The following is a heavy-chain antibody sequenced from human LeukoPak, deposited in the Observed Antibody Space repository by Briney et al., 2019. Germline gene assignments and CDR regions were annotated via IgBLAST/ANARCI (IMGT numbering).Heavy chain of an antibody. D-gene: IGHD3-16*01. CDR2: ISSSSSTI. J-gene: IGHJ6*03. CDR3: AKGGGGCSYYYYNMDV. Sequence: GGSLRLSCAASGFTFSSYNMNWVRQAPGKGLEWVSYISSSSSTIYYADSVKGRFTISRANAKKSLYLQMNSPRAEDPAVYYGAKGGGGCSYYYYNMDVGGKGTTATVS. CDR1: GFTFSSYN. V-gene: IGHV3-48*01.